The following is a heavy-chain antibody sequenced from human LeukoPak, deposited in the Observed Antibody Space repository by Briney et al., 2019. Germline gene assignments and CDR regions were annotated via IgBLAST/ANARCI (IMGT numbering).Heavy chain of an antibody. Sequence: ASVKVSCKASGYTFTGYYMHWVRQAPGQGLEWMGWINPNSGGTNYAQKFQGWVTMTRDTSISTAYMELSRLRSDDTAVYYCARRLIAFYYGSGNDAFDIWGQGTMVTVSS. CDR1: GYTFTGYY. V-gene: IGHV1-2*04. J-gene: IGHJ3*02. CDR3: ARRLIAFYYGSGNDAFDI. D-gene: IGHD3-10*01. CDR2: INPNSGGT.